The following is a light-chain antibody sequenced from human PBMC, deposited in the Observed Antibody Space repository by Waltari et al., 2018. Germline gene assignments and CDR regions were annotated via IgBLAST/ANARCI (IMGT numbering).Light chain of an antibody. CDR3: QQYKSYPRT. J-gene: IGKJ1*01. CDR2: EAS. CDR1: QSNSC. V-gene: IGKV1-5*03. Sequence: DIQMTQSPSTLSASVGDRVTITCRASQSNSCLAWYQQKPGKAPKFLIYEASSLESGVPSRFGGSGSGAEFTLTISSLQPDDFATYYCQQYKSYPRTFGPGTRVEIK.